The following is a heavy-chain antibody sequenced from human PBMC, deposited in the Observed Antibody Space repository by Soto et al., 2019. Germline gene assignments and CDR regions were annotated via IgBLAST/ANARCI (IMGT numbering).Heavy chain of an antibody. CDR2: IYYSGST. CDR3: ARHGSNYYGSGSIPGHYGMYV. Sequence: PSETLSLTCTVSGGSISSNSYYRGWIRQPTGKGLEWIGSIYYSGSTYYNPSLKSRVTISVDTSKNQFSLKLSSVTAADTAVYYCARHGSNYYGSGSIPGHYGMYVWGQGTTVIVSS. CDR1: GGSISSNSYY. V-gene: IGHV4-39*01. D-gene: IGHD3-10*01. J-gene: IGHJ6*02.